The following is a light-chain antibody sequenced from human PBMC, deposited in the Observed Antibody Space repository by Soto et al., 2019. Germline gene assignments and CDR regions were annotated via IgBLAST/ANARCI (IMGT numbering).Light chain of an antibody. V-gene: IGKV3-20*01. CDR2: GAS. J-gene: IGKJ5*01. Sequence: EIGLYQSPGTLSLSTGDRATLSCWASQSVGSRLAWYQQKPGQAPRLLISGASSRATGIPDRFSGSGSATDFTLTISRLEPEDFALYYCQHYGTSPITFGQGTRLEI. CDR3: QHYGTSPIT. CDR1: QSVGSR.